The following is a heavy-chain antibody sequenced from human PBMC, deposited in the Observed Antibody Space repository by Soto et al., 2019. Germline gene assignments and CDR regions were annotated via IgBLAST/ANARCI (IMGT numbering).Heavy chain of an antibody. J-gene: IGHJ5*02. D-gene: IGHD6-13*01. CDR1: VYTFTSYA. CDR2: INAGNGNT. CDR3: ARDNSSSYSNWFDP. Sequence: GSVKVSCKASVYTFTSYAMHWVRQAPGQRLEWMGWINAGNGNTKYSQKFQGRVTITRDTSASTAYMELSSLRSEDTAVYYCARDNSSSYSNWFDPWGQGTLVTVSS. V-gene: IGHV1-3*01.